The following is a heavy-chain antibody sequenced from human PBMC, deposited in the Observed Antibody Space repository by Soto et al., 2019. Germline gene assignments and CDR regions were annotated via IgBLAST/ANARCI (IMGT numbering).Heavy chain of an antibody. CDR3: VSENYDILTGYYR. D-gene: IGHD3-9*01. Sequence: QVQLVESGGGVVQPGRSLRLSCAASGFTFSSYGMHWVRQAPGKGLEWVAVISYDGSNKYYADSVKGRFTISRDNYKNTLYLQMNSLRAEDTAVYYCVSENYDILTGYYRWGQGTLVTVSS. CDR1: GFTFSSYG. V-gene: IGHV3-30*03. J-gene: IGHJ4*02. CDR2: ISYDGSNK.